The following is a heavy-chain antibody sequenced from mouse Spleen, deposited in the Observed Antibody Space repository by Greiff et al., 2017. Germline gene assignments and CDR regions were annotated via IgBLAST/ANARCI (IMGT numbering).Heavy chain of an antibody. V-gene: IGHV1-78*01. CDR1: GYTFTYHT. D-gene: IGHD1-1*01. Sequence: QVQLQQSDAELVKPGASVKISCKVSGYTFTYHTTHWMKQRPEHGLEWIGYIYPRAGSTKYNEMFKGKATLTADKSSSTAYMQLNSLTSEDSAVYFCAREGILRGSFGYWGQGTTLTVAS. J-gene: IGHJ2*01. CDR2: IYPRAGST. CDR3: AREGILRGSFGY.